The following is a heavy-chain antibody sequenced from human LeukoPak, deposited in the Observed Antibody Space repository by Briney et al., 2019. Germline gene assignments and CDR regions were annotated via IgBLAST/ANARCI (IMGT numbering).Heavy chain of an antibody. D-gene: IGHD5-18*01. CDR2: ISYDGSNK. J-gene: IGHJ3*02. CDR1: GFTFSSYA. Sequence: PGRSLRFSCAASGFTFSSYAMHWVRQAPGKGLEWVAVISYDGSNKYYADSVKGRFTISRDNSKNTLYLQMNSLRAEDTAVYYCARVRRSTAMVIPDGAFDIWGQGTMVTVSS. CDR3: ARVRRSTAMVIPDGAFDI. V-gene: IGHV3-30-3*01.